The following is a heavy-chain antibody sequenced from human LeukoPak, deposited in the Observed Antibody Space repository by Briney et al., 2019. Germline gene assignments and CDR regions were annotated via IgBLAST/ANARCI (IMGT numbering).Heavy chain of an antibody. J-gene: IGHJ4*02. CDR2: IYHTGST. V-gene: IGHV4-4*02. Sequence: SGTLSLTCAVSGGSISSSNWWSWVRQPSGKGLEWIVNIYHTGSTYYNPSLKSRVTISVDTSKNQFSLKLSSVTAADTAVYYCVRSSSSIFDYWGQGTLVTVSS. CDR3: VRSSSSIFDY. D-gene: IGHD6-6*01. CDR1: GGSISSSNW.